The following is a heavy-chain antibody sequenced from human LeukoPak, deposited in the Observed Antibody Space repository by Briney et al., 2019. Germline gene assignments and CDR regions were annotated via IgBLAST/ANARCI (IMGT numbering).Heavy chain of an antibody. CDR1: GFTFSNAW. Sequence: GGSLRLSCAASGFTFSNAWVSWVRQAPGKGLEWVGRIKSKTDGGTTDYAAPVKGRFTISRDDSKNTLYLQMNSLKTEDTAVYYCTTDPGYYYDSSGKAGTDYWGQGTLVTVSS. V-gene: IGHV3-15*01. J-gene: IGHJ4*02. CDR3: TTDPGYYYDSSGKAGTDY. CDR2: IKSKTDGGTT. D-gene: IGHD3-22*01.